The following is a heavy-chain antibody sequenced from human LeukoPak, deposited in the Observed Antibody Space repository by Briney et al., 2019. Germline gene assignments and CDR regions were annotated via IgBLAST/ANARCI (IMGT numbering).Heavy chain of an antibody. J-gene: IGHJ4*01. CDR2: ISSSGSTI. CDR3: ATYSSGWYEAFDY. CDR1: GFTFSSYE. V-gene: IGHV3-48*03. Sequence: PGGSLRLSCAASGFTFSSYEMNWVRQAPGKGLKWVSYISSSGSTIYYADSVKGRFTISRDNAKNSLYLQMNSLRAEDTAVYYCATYSSGWYEAFDYWGQGTLVTVSS. D-gene: IGHD6-19*01.